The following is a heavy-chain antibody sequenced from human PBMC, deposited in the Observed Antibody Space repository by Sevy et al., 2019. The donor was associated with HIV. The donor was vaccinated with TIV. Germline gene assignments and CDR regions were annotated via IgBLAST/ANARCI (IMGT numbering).Heavy chain of an antibody. V-gene: IGHV5-51*01. CDR1: GYSFTSYW. D-gene: IGHD6-6*01. J-gene: IGHJ6*03. CDR3: ARHGFIEVSSSAYYYYYMDV. Sequence: GESLKISCKGSGYSFTSYWIGWVRQMPGKGLEWMGIIYPGDSDTRYSPSFQGQVTISADKSISTVYLQWSSLKASDTAMYYCARHGFIEVSSSAYYYYYMDVWGKGTTVTVSS. CDR2: IYPGDSDT.